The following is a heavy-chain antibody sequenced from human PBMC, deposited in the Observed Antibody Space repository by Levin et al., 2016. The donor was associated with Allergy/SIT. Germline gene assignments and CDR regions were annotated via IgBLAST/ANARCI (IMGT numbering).Heavy chain of an antibody. Sequence: WIRQPPGKGLEWIGYIYYSGSTYYNPSLKSRVTISVDTSKNQFSLKLSSVTAADTAVYYCARVCVRGGNFFVMAFDIWGQGTMVTVSS. D-gene: IGHD4-23*01. CDR3: ARVCVRGGNFFVMAFDI. CDR2: IYYSGST. J-gene: IGHJ3*02. V-gene: IGHV4-31*02.